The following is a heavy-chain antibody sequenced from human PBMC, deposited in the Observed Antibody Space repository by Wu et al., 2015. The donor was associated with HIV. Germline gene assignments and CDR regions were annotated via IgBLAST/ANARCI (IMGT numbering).Heavy chain of an antibody. D-gene: IGHD1-26*01. CDR2: INPNRGGT. V-gene: IGHV1-2*02. CDR1: GYTFTEYY. Sequence: QVQVLQSGAEVKKPGASVMVSCKASGYTFTEYYIYWVRQAPGQGLEWMGWINPNRGGTKYAQKFQGRVTMTRDAAVSTAYMELNSLRSDDTAVYYCARLQSLSGLYSNADYWGQGNAGHRLF. J-gene: IGHJ4*02. CDR3: ARLQSLSGLYSNADY.